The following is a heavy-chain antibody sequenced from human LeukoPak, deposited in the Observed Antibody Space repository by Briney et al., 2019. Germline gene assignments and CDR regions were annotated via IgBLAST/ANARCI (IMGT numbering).Heavy chain of an antibody. CDR1: GGTFSSYA. CDR3: AATSGHDYGGNAFDY. V-gene: IGHV1-69*04. D-gene: IGHD4-23*01. Sequence: GSSVKVSCKASGGTFSSYAISWVRPAPGQGLEWMGRIIPILGIANYAQKFQGRVTITADKSTSTAYMELSSLRSEDTAVYYCAATSGHDYGGNAFDYWGQGTLVTVSS. CDR2: IIPILGIA. J-gene: IGHJ4*02.